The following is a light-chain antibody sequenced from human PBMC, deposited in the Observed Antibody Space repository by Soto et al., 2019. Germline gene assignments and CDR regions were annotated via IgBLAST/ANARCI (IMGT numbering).Light chain of an antibody. J-gene: IGLJ1*01. CDR1: SSDVGSYNY. V-gene: IGLV2-14*01. CDR3: SSYTSSSTI. CDR2: EVS. Sequence: QSVLRQPASVSGSPGHSITISCTGTSSDVGSYNYVSWYQQHPGKAPKLMIYEVSDRPSGISSRFSGSKSGNTDSLTISGLQTEDEAHYYCSSYTSSSTIFGTGTKVTV.